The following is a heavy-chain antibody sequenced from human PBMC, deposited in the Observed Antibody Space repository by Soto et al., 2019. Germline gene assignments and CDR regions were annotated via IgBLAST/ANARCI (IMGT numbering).Heavy chain of an antibody. CDR1: GFTVSSNY. Sequence: EVQLVESGGGLVQPGGSLRLSVAASGFTVSSNYMSWVRQAPGKGLEWVSVIYSGGSTYYADSVKGRFTISRDNSKNTLYLQMNSLRAEDTAVYYCARDRIPTGMDVWGQGTTVTVSS. J-gene: IGHJ6*02. CDR3: ARDRIPTGMDV. V-gene: IGHV3-66*01. CDR2: IYSGGST.